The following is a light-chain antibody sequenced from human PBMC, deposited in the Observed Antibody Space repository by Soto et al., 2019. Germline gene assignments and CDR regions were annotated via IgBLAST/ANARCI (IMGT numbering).Light chain of an antibody. Sequence: EIVMTQSPVTLSLSPGDRATLSCRASQSLSNTYISWYQQKTGQAPRLLIYGASTRATGIPARFSGSGSGTDFTLTISSLQPEDFALYYCHQDFDLPLTFGGGTKVDNK. V-gene: IGKV3D-7*01. CDR2: GAS. CDR1: QSLSNTY. J-gene: IGKJ4*01. CDR3: HQDFDLPLT.